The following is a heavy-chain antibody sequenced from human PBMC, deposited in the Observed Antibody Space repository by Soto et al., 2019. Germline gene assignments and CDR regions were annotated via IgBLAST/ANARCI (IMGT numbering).Heavy chain of an antibody. CDR1: GFTFSSYG. D-gene: IGHD6-13*01. CDR3: AKLAGPDAFDI. J-gene: IGHJ3*02. CDR2: ISYDGSNK. Sequence: PGGSLRLSCAASGFTFSSYGMHWVRQAPGKGLEWVAVISYDGSNKYYADSVKGRFTISRDNSKNTLYLQMNSLRAADTALYSCAKLAGPDAFDIWGQGTMVSVS. V-gene: IGHV3-30*18.